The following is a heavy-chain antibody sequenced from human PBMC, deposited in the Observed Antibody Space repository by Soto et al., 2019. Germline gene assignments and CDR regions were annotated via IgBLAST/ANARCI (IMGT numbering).Heavy chain of an antibody. CDR2: IIPILGIA. D-gene: IGHD5-12*01. CDR3: ARDIVATIIGLDYYYYGMDV. CDR1: GGTFSSYT. V-gene: IGHV1-69*08. Sequence: QVQLVQSGAEVKKPGSSVKVSCKASGGTFSSYTISWVRQAPGQGLEWMGRIIPILGIANYAQKFQGRVTITADKSTSTAYMELSSLRSEDTAVYYCARDIVATIIGLDYYYYGMDVWGQGTTVTVSS. J-gene: IGHJ6*02.